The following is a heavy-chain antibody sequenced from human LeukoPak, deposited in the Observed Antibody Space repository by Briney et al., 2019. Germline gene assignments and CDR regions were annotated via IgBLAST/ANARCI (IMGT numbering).Heavy chain of an antibody. CDR1: GFTFSSYA. CDR2: ISGSGGST. Sequence: GGSLRLSCAASGFTFSSYAMSWVRQAPGKGLEWASVISGSGGSTYYADSVKGRFTISRDNSKNTLYLQMNSLRAEDTAVYYCAKNNGYGDYPDYWGQGTLVTVSS. J-gene: IGHJ4*02. CDR3: AKNNGYGDYPDY. V-gene: IGHV3-23*01. D-gene: IGHD4-17*01.